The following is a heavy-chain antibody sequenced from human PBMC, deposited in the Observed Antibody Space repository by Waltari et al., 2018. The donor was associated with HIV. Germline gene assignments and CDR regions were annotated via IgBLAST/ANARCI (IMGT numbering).Heavy chain of an antibody. CDR3: ARDICNGGSCYSYYFDY. CDR2: INPDKGGT. Sequence: QVQLVQSGAEVKKPGASVKISCKASGYTFTGYYMHWVRQAPGQGLEWMEWINPDKGGTKYAQKLQGRVTMTRDTSISTGYMELSRLRSDDTAVYYCARDICNGGSCYSYYFDYWGQGTLVTVSS. V-gene: IGHV1-2*02. CDR1: GYTFTGYY. J-gene: IGHJ4*02. D-gene: IGHD2-15*01.